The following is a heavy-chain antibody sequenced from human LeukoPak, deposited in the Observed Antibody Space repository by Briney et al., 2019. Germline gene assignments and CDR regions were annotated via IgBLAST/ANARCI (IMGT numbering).Heavy chain of an antibody. D-gene: IGHD4/OR15-4a*01. V-gene: IGHV5-51*01. CDR3: ASRDYGSTWSDP. Sequence: GESLKISCKGFRYSLSTYWIGWVGQPPGRGLEWMGIIHPGDYTTQYTSSFQGQVTISVDKSTGTAYLQWNSLKASDTAMYYCASRDYGSTWSDPWGQGTLVTVSS. CDR2: IHPGDYTT. J-gene: IGHJ5*02. CDR1: RYSLSTYW.